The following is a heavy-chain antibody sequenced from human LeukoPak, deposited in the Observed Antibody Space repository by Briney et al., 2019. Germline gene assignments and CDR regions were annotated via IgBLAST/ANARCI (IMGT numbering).Heavy chain of an antibody. CDR1: GGSISSYY. CDR2: IYYSGST. D-gene: IGHD6-13*01. CDR3: ARTQQLGTYYYYYYMDV. V-gene: IGHV4-59*01. J-gene: IGHJ6*03. Sequence: SETLSLTCTVSGGSISSYYWSWIRQPPGKGLEWIGYIYYSGSTNYNPSLKSRVTISVDTSKNQFSLKLSSVTAADTAVYYRARTQQLGTYYYYYYMDVWGKGTTVTVSS.